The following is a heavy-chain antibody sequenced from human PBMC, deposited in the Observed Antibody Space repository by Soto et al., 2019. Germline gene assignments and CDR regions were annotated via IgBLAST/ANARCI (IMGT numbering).Heavy chain of an antibody. CDR3: ARVKITGAFDD. D-gene: IGHD2-8*02. V-gene: IGHV4-34*01. CDR1: GGSFSGYY. J-gene: IGHJ4*02. Sequence: QVQLQQWGAGLLKPSETLSLTCAVYGGSFSGYYWTWIRQPPGTGLEWIGEINHRGSTSYNPSLNGRVTISVDTSKLPFSLALTSVTAAYTAVYYCARVKITGAFDDWGQGTVLTVPS. CDR2: INHRGST.